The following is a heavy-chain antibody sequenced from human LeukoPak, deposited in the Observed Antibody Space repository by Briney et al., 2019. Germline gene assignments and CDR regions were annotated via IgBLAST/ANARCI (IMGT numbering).Heavy chain of an antibody. J-gene: IGHJ6*03. CDR3: AREMPEGYYYYMDV. D-gene: IGHD2-2*01. CDR2: INHSGST. CDR1: GGSFSGYY. V-gene: IGHV4-34*01. Sequence: SETLSLTCAVYGGSFSGYYWSWIRQPPGKGLEWIGEINHSGSTNYNPSLKSRVTISVDTSKNQFSLKLSSVTAADTAVYYCAREMPEGYYYYMDVWGKGTTVTVSS.